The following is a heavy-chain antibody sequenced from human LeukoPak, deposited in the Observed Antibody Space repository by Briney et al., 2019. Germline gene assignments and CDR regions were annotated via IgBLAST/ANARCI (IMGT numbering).Heavy chain of an antibody. CDR2: TKPDGSKK. V-gene: IGHV3-7*03. CDR3: ATPLDYYDSSGYHQGGD. CDR1: GFTFSTYW. J-gene: IGHJ4*02. Sequence: GGSLRLSCAASGFTFSTYWMTWVRQAPGKGLEWVANTKPDGSKKNYVDSVKGRFTISRDNAENSLYLQMNSLRAEDTAVYYCATPLDYYDSSGYHQGGDWGQGTLVTVSS. D-gene: IGHD3-22*01.